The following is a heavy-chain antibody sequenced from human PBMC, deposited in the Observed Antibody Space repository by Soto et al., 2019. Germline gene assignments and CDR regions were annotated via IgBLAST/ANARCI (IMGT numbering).Heavy chain of an antibody. D-gene: IGHD2-2*01. V-gene: IGHV1-18*01. CDR2: ISAYNGNT. Sequence: ASVKVSCKASGYTFTSYGISWVRQAPGQGLEWMGWISAYNGNTNYAQKLQGRVTMTTDTSTSTAYMELRSLRSDDTAVYYCARVLGGCSSTSCNYYYGMDVWGQGTTVTVSS. J-gene: IGHJ6*02. CDR1: GYTFTSYG. CDR3: ARVLGGCSSTSCNYYYGMDV.